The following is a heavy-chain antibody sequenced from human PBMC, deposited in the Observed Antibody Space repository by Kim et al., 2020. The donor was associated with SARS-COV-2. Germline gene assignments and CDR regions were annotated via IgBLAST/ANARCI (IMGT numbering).Heavy chain of an antibody. V-gene: IGHV3-9*01. CDR2: ITWNSGSL. Sequence: GGSLRLSCATSGFTFDDYAMHWVRQVPGKGLEWVSGITWNSGSLGYADSVRGRFTISRDNAKNSLFLQMNNLRVEDTAFYFCAKDIGTYYDTGAYFDHWAREPWSPSPQ. CDR3: AKDIGTYYDTGAYFDH. CDR1: GFTFDDYA. D-gene: IGHD3-22*01. J-gene: IGHJ4*02.